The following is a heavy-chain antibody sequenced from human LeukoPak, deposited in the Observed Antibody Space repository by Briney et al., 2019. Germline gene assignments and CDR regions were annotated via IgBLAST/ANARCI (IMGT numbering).Heavy chain of an antibody. CDR1: GFTFSDYY. CDR2: ISSSGNTI. V-gene: IGHV3-11*01. Sequence: GGSLRLSCAASGFTFSDYYMRWLRQAPGKGLEGVSYISSSGNTIYYADSVKGRFIISRDNEKNSLYMKMNSLRADDTVVYYCAIDRQVAFDIWGQGTMVTVSS. J-gene: IGHJ3*02. CDR3: AIDRQVAFDI.